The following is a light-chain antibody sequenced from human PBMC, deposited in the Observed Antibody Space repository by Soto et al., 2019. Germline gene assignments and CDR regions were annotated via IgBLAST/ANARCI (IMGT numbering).Light chain of an antibody. J-gene: IGKJ5*01. CDR2: GAS. V-gene: IGKV3-20*01. CDR1: QAVSSVY. CDR3: QQYGDSFT. Sequence: EIVLTQSPGTLSLSPGERAKLSCRASQAVSSVYLAWYQQQAGQAPRLLIYGASNRATGIPDRFSGSGSGTDFTLTISRVEPEDLAVYYCQQYGDSFTFGQGTRLEI.